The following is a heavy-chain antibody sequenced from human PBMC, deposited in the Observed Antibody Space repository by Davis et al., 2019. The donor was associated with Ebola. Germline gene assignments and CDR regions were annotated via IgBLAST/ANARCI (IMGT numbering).Heavy chain of an antibody. V-gene: IGHV5-51*01. CDR2: ISPIDSET. Sequence: GESLKISCRGSGYSFSAYWIHWVRQMPGTGLEWMGIISPIDSETMYSPSFQGLVTISVDKSIGTAYLQWSSLKTSDTAMYHCVRRRNYNYAPDFDYWGQGTLVTVSS. D-gene: IGHD3-16*01. CDR3: VRRRNYNYAPDFDY. CDR1: GYSFSAYW. J-gene: IGHJ4*02.